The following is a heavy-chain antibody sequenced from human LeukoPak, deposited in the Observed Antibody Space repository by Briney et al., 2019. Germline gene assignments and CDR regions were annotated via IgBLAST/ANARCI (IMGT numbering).Heavy chain of an antibody. D-gene: IGHD6-13*01. CDR1: GGSISSGGYY. J-gene: IGHJ4*02. CDR3: ARGVYTAAALYGY. V-gene: IGHV4-31*03. CDR2: TYYSGST. Sequence: SETLSLTCTVSGGSISSGGYYWSWIRQHSGQGLEWIGYTYYSGSTYYNPSLKSRVTISVDTSKNQFSLKLSSVTAADTAVYYCARGVYTAAALYGYWGQGTLVTVSS.